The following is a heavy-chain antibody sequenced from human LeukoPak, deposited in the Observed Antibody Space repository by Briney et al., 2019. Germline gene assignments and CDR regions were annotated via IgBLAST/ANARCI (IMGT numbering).Heavy chain of an antibody. D-gene: IGHD5-24*01. CDR1: GFTFTSYI. V-gene: IGHV3-21*01. Sequence: VRSLRLSCAASGFTFTSYIINWVRQSPGHGLKWVSFISSSSSHIDYADSVKGRFTISRDNAKNSLYLQMNSLSAEDTAVYYCAREMATIDDYWGQGTLVTVSS. J-gene: IGHJ4*02. CDR3: AREMATIDDY. CDR2: ISSSSSHI.